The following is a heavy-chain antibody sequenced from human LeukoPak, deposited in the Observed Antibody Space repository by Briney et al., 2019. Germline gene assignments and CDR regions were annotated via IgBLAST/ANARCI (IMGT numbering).Heavy chain of an antibody. CDR3: AKGIWNDFWSGYFL. V-gene: IGHV3-23*01. CDR1: GFTFSSYA. J-gene: IGHJ4*02. CDR2: IRGSGGST. D-gene: IGHD3-3*01. Sequence: PGGSLRLSCAASGFTFSSYAMSWVRQAPGKGLEWVSAIRGSGGSTYYADSVKGRFTISRDNSKNTLYLQMNSLRAEDTAVYYCAKGIWNDFWSGYFLWGQGTLVTVSS.